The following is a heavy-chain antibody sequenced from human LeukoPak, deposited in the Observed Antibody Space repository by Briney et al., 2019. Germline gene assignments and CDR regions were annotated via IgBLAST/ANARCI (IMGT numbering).Heavy chain of an antibody. CDR1: GAPMSSFY. CDR2: IYGSGST. D-gene: IGHD1-26*01. CDR3: ARDESGNFPNWFDP. Sequence: SETLSLTCSVSGAPMSSFYWNWIRQPAGKGLEWIGRIYGSGSTNYNPSLKSRVTMSIDTSNNQFSLRLRSVTAADTAVYYCARDESGNFPNWFDPWGQGTLVTVSS. V-gene: IGHV4-4*07. J-gene: IGHJ5*02.